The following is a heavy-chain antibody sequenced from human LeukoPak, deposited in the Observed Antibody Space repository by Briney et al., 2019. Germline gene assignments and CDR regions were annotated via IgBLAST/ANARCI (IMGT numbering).Heavy chain of an antibody. J-gene: IGHJ5*02. V-gene: IGHV4-59*11. CDR3: ARDRGYYDSSGYADNWFDP. CDR1: GGSISSHY. CDR2: IYYSGST. Sequence: SETLSLTCTVSGGSISSHYWSWIRQSPGKGLEWIGYIYYSGSTNYNPSPKCRVTISVDTSKNQFSLKLSSVTAADTAVYYCARDRGYYDSSGYADNWFDPWGQGTLVTVSS. D-gene: IGHD3-22*01.